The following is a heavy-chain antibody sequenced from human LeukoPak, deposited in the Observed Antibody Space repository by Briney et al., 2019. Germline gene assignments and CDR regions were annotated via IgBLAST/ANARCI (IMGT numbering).Heavy chain of an antibody. CDR2: IWYDGSNK. CDR3: ALEDYGDYVGIPFRPYLPGGAFDI. V-gene: IGHV3-33*01. CDR1: GFTFSSYG. D-gene: IGHD4-17*01. Sequence: PGGSLRLSCAASGFTFSSYGMHWVRQAPGEGLEWVAVIWYDGSNKYYADSVKGRFTISRDNSKNTLYLQMNSLRAEDTAVYYCALEDYGDYVGIPFRPYLPGGAFDIWGQGTMVTVSS. J-gene: IGHJ3*02.